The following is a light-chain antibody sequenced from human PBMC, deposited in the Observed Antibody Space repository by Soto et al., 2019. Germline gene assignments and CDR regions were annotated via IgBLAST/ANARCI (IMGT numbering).Light chain of an antibody. Sequence: QSALTQPASVSGSRGQSITISCTGTSSDVGTYNDVSWYQQHAGKVTKLMIYDVSNRPSGVSDRFSGSKSGNTVSLTISGLQAEEEADYYCTSYTSSSTLVFGGGTKLTVL. J-gene: IGLJ2*01. CDR1: SSDVGTYND. V-gene: IGLV2-14*01. CDR2: DVS. CDR3: TSYTSSSTLV.